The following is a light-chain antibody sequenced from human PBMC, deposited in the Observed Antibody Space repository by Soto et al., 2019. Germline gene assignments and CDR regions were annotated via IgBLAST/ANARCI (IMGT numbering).Light chain of an antibody. CDR1: QSVSSY. V-gene: IGKV3-11*01. J-gene: IGKJ1*01. Sequence: EIVVTQSPATLSLSPGERATLSCRASQSVSSYLAWYHQKPGQAPRLLIYDASNMATDIPARFSGSGSGTDFTLAIRGLEPEDFAVYYCQHRSNWPFVWTFGHGKKVEIK. CDR2: DAS. CDR3: QHRSNWPFVWT.